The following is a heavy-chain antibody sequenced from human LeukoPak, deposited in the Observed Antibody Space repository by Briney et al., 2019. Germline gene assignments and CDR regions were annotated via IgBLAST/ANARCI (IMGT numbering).Heavy chain of an antibody. CDR1: GYSISSGYY. CDR3: AREYSSSSFYY. CDR2: IYYSGST. V-gene: IGHV4-38-2*02. Sequence: SETLSLTCTVSGYSISSGYYWGWIRQPPGKGLEWIGSIYYSGSTYYNPSLKSRVTISVDTSKNQFSLKLSSVTAADTAVYYCAREYSSSSFYYWGQGTLVTVSS. D-gene: IGHD6-6*01. J-gene: IGHJ4*02.